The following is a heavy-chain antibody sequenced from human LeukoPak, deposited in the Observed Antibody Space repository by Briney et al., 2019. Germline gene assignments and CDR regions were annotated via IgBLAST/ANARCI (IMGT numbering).Heavy chain of an antibody. CDR1: GYSFTSYW. J-gene: IGHJ3*02. D-gene: IGHD4-17*01. V-gene: IGHV5-51*01. CDR2: RNPGDSDI. CDR3: ARQGTTVTHEGAFDI. Sequence: GESLKISCKGSGYSFTSYWIGWVGQMPGKGLEWMGIRNPGDSDIRYSPSLQGQVTISADKSTSTAYLQWSSLKASDTAMYYCARQGTTVTHEGAFDIWGQGTMVTVS.